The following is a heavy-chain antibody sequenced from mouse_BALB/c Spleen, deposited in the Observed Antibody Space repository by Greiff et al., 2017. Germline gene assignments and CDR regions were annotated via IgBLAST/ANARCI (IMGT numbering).Heavy chain of an antibody. J-gene: IGHJ4*01. CDR2: ILPGSGST. V-gene: IGHV1-9*01. CDR1: GYTFSSYW. Sequence: VQLQESGAELMKPGASVKISCKATGYTFSSYWIEWVKQRPGHGLEWIGEILPGSGSTNYNEKFKGKATFTADTSSNTAYMQLSSLTSEDSAVYYCAWYGKGWAMDYWGQGTSVTVSS. CDR3: AWYGKGWAMDY. D-gene: IGHD2-10*02.